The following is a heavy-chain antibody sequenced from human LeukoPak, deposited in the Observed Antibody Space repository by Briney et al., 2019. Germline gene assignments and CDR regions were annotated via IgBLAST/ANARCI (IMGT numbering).Heavy chain of an antibody. V-gene: IGHV1-8*01. Sequence: ASVKVSCKASGYTFTSYDINWVRQATGQGLEWMGWMNPNSGNTGYAQKFQGRVTMTRNTSISTAYMELSSLRSEDTAVHYCARVPHRDYIHYYGMDVWGQGTTVTVSS. CDR2: MNPNSGNT. J-gene: IGHJ6*02. D-gene: IGHD4-11*01. CDR1: GYTFTSYD. CDR3: ARVPHRDYIHYYGMDV.